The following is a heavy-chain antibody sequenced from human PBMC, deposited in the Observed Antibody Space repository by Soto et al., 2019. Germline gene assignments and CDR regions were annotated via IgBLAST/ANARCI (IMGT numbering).Heavy chain of an antibody. J-gene: IGHJ4*02. CDR1: GFSLSTSGMC. Sequence: KSGPTLVNPTQTLALTCTFSGFSLSTSGMCVSWIRQPPGKALEWLALIDWDDDKYYSTSLKTRLTISKDTSKNQVVLTMTNMDPVDTATYYCARIPPSLWFGELHPGFDYWGQGTLVTVSS. V-gene: IGHV2-70*01. D-gene: IGHD3-10*01. CDR2: IDWDDDK. CDR3: ARIPPSLWFGELHPGFDY.